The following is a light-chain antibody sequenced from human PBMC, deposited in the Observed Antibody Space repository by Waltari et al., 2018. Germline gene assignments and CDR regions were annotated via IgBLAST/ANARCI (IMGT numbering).Light chain of an antibody. Sequence: EIVITQSPATLYVSPGERATLSCRASQSVSSNLAWYQQKPGQAPRLVIYSASTRATSTPARFSGSGSGTEFTLTISSLQSEDFAVYYCQQYNNWPITFGQGTRLEIK. J-gene: IGKJ5*01. V-gene: IGKV3-15*01. CDR2: SAS. CDR3: QQYNNWPIT. CDR1: QSVSSN.